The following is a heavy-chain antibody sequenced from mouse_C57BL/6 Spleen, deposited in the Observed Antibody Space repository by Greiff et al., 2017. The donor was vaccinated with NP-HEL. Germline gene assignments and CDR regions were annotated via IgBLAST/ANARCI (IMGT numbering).Heavy chain of an antibody. D-gene: IGHD2-1*01. J-gene: IGHJ4*01. CDR1: GYSFTGYY. Sequence: VQLKESGPELVKPGASVKISCKASGYSFTGYYMNWVKQSPEKSLEWIGEINPSTGGTTYNQKFKAKATLTVDKSSSTAYMQLKSLTSEDSAVYYCASFYYGNYYAMDYWGQGTSVTVSS. CDR2: INPSTGGT. V-gene: IGHV1-42*01. CDR3: ASFYYGNYYAMDY.